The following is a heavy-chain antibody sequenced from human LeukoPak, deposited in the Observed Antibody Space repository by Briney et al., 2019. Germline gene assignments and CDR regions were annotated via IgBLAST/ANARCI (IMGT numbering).Heavy chain of an antibody. CDR1: GGSFSGYY. CDR3: ARGYYYGSGSSTI. D-gene: IGHD3-10*01. CDR2: INHSGST. Sequence: PSETLSLTCAVYGGSFSGYYWSWIRQPPGKGLEWIGEINHSGSTNYNPSLKSRVTILVDTSKNQFSLKLSSVTAADTAVYYCARGYYYGSGSSTIWGQGTMVTVSS. J-gene: IGHJ3*02. V-gene: IGHV4-34*01.